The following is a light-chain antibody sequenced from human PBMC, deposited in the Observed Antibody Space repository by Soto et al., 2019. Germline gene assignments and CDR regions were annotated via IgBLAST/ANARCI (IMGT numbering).Light chain of an antibody. J-gene: IGKJ4*01. CDR3: QQYHTYPLT. CDR1: QSVTSW. CDR2: KAS. V-gene: IGKV1-5*03. Sequence: DVQMTQSPSILSASVGERVTITCRTSQSVTSWLAWYQQKPGKAPKLLIYKASTLESGVPLRFTGSGSRAEFTLTISSLQPDDSATYFCQQYHTYPLTFGGGTKVEIK.